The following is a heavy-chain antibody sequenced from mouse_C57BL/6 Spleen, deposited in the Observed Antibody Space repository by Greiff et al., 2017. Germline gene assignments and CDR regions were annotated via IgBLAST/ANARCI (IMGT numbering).Heavy chain of an antibody. D-gene: IGHD1-1*01. CDR1: GFTFSSYA. J-gene: IGHJ2*01. Sequence: EVQRVESGGGLVKPGGSLKLSCAASGFTFSSYAMSWVRQTPEKRLEWVATISDGGSYTYYPDNVKGRFTISRDNAKNNLYLQMSHLKSEDTAMYYCARGGGSSLFDYWGQGTTLTVSS. CDR2: ISDGGSYT. V-gene: IGHV5-4*01. CDR3: ARGGGSSLFDY.